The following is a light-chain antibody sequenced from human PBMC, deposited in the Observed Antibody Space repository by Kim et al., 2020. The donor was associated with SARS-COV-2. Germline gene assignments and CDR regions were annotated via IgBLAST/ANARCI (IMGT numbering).Light chain of an antibody. Sequence: EIVLTQSPGTLSLSPGERATLSCRASQSVNSNYLAWYQQRPGQAPRFLIYGASGRATGIPDRFSGSGSGTDFTLTISRLEPEDFAVYYCQQYGSSPRTFGQGTKVEIK. V-gene: IGKV3-20*01. CDR1: QSVNSNY. J-gene: IGKJ1*01. CDR3: QQYGSSPRT. CDR2: GAS.